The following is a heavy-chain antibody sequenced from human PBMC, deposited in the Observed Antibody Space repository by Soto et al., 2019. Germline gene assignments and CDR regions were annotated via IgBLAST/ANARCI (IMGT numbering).Heavy chain of an antibody. CDR3: AKDLERWLQIRGFDY. V-gene: IGHV3-9*01. J-gene: IGHJ4*02. CDR1: GFTFDDYA. Sequence: EVQLVESGGGLVQPGRSLRLSCAASGFTFDDYAMHWVRQAPGKGLEWVSGISWNSGSIGYAEYVKGRFTISRDNAKNSLYLQMNSLRAEDTALYYCAKDLERWLQIRGFDYWGQGTLVTVSS. D-gene: IGHD5-12*01. CDR2: ISWNSGSI.